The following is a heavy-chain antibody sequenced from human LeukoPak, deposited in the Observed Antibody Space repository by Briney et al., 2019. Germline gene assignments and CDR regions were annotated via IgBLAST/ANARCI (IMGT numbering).Heavy chain of an antibody. Sequence: SETLSLTCTVSGGSISSGGYYWSWIRQHPGKGLEWIGYIYYSGSTNYNPSLKSRVTISVDTSKNQFSLKLSSVTAADTAVYYCARWYGSSAYYGMDVWGQGTTVTVSS. CDR1: GGSISSGGYY. CDR2: IYYSGST. CDR3: ARWYGSSAYYGMDV. V-gene: IGHV4-61*08. D-gene: IGHD6-6*01. J-gene: IGHJ6*02.